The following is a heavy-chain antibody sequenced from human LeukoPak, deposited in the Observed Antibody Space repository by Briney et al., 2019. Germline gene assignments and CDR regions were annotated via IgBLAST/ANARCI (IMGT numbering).Heavy chain of an antibody. CDR2: INWNGVSI. Sequence: GGSLRLSCAASGFIFEDYGMSWVRQAPGKGLEWVSGINWNGVSIGYADSVKGRFTISRDNSKNTLYLQMNSLRAEDTAVYYCARGPSGYHNTGGQGTLVTVSS. CDR3: ARGPSGYHNT. J-gene: IGHJ4*02. D-gene: IGHD5-12*01. CDR1: GFIFEDYG. V-gene: IGHV3-20*04.